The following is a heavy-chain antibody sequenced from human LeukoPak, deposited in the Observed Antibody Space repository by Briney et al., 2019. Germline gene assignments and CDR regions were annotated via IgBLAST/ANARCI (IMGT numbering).Heavy chain of an antibody. CDR3: ARDLPGVRYYYGLDV. J-gene: IGHJ6*02. V-gene: IGHV3-53*01. D-gene: IGHD3-10*01. Sequence: GGSLRLSCAASGFTVSNNYMNWVRQAPGKGLEWVSDIYYGVTNYADSVKGRFTISRDNSENMLYLQMNSLRVDDTAVYYCARDLPGVRYYYGLDVWGQGTTVTATS. CDR2: IYYGVT. CDR1: GFTVSNNY.